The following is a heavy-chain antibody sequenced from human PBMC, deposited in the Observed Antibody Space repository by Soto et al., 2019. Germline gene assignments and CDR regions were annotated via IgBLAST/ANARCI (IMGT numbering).Heavy chain of an antibody. CDR2: LYSGGST. Sequence: EVQLVETGGGLIQPGGSLRLSCAASGFTVSSNYMSWVRQAPGKGLEWVSVLYSGGSTYYADSVKGRFTISRDNSKNTLFLQMNSLRAEDTAVYYCARDQMVSSDYYYYYGMDVWGQGTTVTVSS. J-gene: IGHJ6*02. CDR1: GFTVSSNY. D-gene: IGHD2-8*01. V-gene: IGHV3-53*02. CDR3: ARDQMVSSDYYYYYGMDV.